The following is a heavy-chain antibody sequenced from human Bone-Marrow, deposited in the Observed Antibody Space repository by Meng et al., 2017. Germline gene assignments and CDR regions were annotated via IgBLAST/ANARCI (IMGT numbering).Heavy chain of an antibody. D-gene: IGHD2-21*02. CDR1: GFTFSSYA. CDR3: ARGVIPAIAYCGGDCYPYYARRYWYFDL. Sequence: GESLKISCAASGFTFSSYAMSWVRQAPGKGLEWVSSVSSSGGTTYYADSVKGRFTISRDSSKNTLYLQMNSPRAEDTAVYFCARGVIPAIAYCGGDCYPYYARRYWYFDLWGLGTLVTVSS. V-gene: IGHV3-23*01. CDR2: VSSSGGTT. J-gene: IGHJ2*01.